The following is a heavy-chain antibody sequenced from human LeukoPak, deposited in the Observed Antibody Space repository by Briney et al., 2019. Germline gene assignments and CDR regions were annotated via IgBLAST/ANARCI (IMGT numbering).Heavy chain of an antibody. CDR1: GXXFTXYW. V-gene: IGHV5-51*01. CDR3: ARQRGYSYGYSQYYFDY. J-gene: IGHJ4*02. D-gene: IGHD5-18*01. CDR2: IYPGDSDT. Sequence: GESLKISCKGSGXXFTXYWIGWVRQMPGXXXXXMGIIYPGDSDTRYSPSFQGQVTISADKSISTAYLQWSSLKASDTAMYYCARQRGYSYGYSQYYFDYWGQGTLVTVSS.